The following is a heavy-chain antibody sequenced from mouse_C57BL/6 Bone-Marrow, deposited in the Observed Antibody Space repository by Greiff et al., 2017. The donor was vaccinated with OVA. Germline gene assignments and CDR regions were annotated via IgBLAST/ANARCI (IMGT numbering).Heavy chain of an antibody. D-gene: IGHD1-1*01. J-gene: IGHJ2*01. CDR2: IYPRSGNT. CDR3: AMKGITTVGGDY. V-gene: IGHV1-81*01. CDR1: GYTFTSYG. Sequence: QVQLQQSGAELARPGASVKLSCKASGYTFTSYGISWVKQRTGQGLEWIGEIYPRSGNTYYNEKFKGKATLTADKSSSTAYMELSSLTSEDSAVYYCAMKGITTVGGDYWGQGTTLTVSS.